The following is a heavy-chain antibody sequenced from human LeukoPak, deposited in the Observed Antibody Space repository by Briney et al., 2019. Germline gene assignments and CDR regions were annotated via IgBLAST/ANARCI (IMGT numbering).Heavy chain of an antibody. CDR1: GGSVSSSSYY. CDR3: ARLWPPGRAGPDY. J-gene: IGHJ4*02. CDR2: IYFRGNT. Sequence: SETLSLTSTVSGGSVSSSSYYWGWIRQPPGKGLEWIGSIYFRGNTYYNPSLKSRVTISVDTSKSQFSLKLSSVTAADTAVYYCARLWPPGRAGPDYWGQGALVTVSS. V-gene: IGHV4-39*01. D-gene: IGHD1-14*01.